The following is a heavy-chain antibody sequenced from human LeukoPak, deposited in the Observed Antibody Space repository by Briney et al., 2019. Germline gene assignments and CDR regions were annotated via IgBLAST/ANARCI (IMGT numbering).Heavy chain of an antibody. CDR2: IKQDGSEK. CDR3: ARDNGGPDDY. Sequence: GGSLRLSCAASGFTFRSHWMSWVRQAPGKGLEWVANIKQDGSEKYYVDSVKGRFTISRDNAKNSLYLQMNSLRAEDTAVYYCARDNGGPDDYWGQGTLVTVSS. V-gene: IGHV3-7*01. J-gene: IGHJ4*02. D-gene: IGHD3-16*01. CDR1: GFTFRSHW.